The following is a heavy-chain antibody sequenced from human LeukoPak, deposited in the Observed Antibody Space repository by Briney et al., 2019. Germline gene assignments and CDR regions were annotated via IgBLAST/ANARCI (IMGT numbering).Heavy chain of an antibody. CDR2: ISYDGSDK. V-gene: IGHV3-30*18. D-gene: IGHD6-13*01. Sequence: PGGSLRLSCEASGFTFSRYGMHWVRQAPGKGLEWVAVISYDGSDKYYADSVKGRFTISRDNSKNTLYLQMNSLRAEGTAVYHCAKELYGKSWYEDWGQGTLVTVSS. CDR1: GFTFSRYG. CDR3: AKELYGKSWYED. J-gene: IGHJ4*02.